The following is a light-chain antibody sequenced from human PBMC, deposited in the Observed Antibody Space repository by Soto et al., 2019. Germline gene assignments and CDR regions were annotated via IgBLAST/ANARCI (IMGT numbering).Light chain of an antibody. CDR2: GNS. CDR1: SSNIGAGYD. V-gene: IGLV1-40*01. Sequence: QSVLTQPPSVSGAPGQRVTISCTGSSSNIGAGYDVHWYQQLPGTAPKLLIYGNSNRPSGVPDRFSGSKSGTSASLAITGLQAEDEADYYCQSYDSSLSGRVFETGTKLTVL. J-gene: IGLJ1*01. CDR3: QSYDSSLSGRV.